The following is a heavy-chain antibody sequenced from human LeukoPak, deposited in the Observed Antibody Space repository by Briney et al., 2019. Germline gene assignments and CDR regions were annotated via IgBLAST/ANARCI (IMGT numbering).Heavy chain of an antibody. CDR2: ISGHGAIT. D-gene: IGHD2-2*01. V-gene: IGHV3-23*01. CDR3: AKGGHQSHFDY. CDR1: RFTFSDYY. Sequence: GGSLRLSCAASRFTFSDYYMNWIRQAPGKGLQWVSTISGHGAITFYADSVKGRFTISRDNSKNTVFLRMSSLRVEDTAVFYCAKGGHQSHFDYWGQGTLVTVSS. J-gene: IGHJ4*02.